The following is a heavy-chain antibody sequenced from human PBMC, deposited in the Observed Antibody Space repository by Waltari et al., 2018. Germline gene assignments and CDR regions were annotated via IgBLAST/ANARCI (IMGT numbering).Heavy chain of an antibody. CDR3: AIQISGVVF. J-gene: IGHJ4*02. CDR2: INADGRAT. V-gene: IGHV3-74*01. D-gene: IGHD3-3*01. CDR1: GFTFSAYR. Sequence: EVQLVESGGGLVQPGGSLRLSCAASGFTFSAYRMAWVRQAPGKGLVWVSLINADGRATLYADSVKGRCTMSRDNAKDTLYLQMNSLRGEDTAVYYCAIQISGVVFWGQGTLVTVSS.